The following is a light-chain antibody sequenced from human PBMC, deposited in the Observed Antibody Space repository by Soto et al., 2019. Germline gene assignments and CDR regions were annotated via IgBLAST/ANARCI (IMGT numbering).Light chain of an antibody. Sequence: QSALTQPPSASGSPGQSVTISCTGTSSDVGGYNYVSWYQQHPGKAPKLMIYEVSKRPSGVPDRFSGSKSGNTASLTVSGLQAEDEADYYCSSYAGSNNYVXXXGXXXTVL. CDR3: SSYAGSNNYV. CDR1: SSDVGGYNY. J-gene: IGLJ1*01. V-gene: IGLV2-8*01. CDR2: EVS.